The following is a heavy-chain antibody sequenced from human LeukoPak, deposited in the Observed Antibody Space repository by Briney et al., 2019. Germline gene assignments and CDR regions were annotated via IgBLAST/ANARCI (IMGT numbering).Heavy chain of an antibody. CDR3: ARLSNYDILTGFLDY. V-gene: IGHV1-18*01. Sequence: ASVKVSCKASGYTFTSYGISWVRQAPEQGLEWMGWISAYNGNTNYAQKLQGRVTMTTDTSTSTAYMELRSLRSDDTAVYYCARLSNYDILTGFLDYWGQGTLVTVSS. J-gene: IGHJ4*02. CDR1: GYTFTSYG. D-gene: IGHD3-9*01. CDR2: ISAYNGNT.